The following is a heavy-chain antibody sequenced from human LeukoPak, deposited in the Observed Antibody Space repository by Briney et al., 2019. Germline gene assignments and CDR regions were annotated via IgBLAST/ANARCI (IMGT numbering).Heavy chain of an antibody. V-gene: IGHV3-30*04. Sequence: GGSLRLSCAASGFTFSSFAMHWVRQAPGKGLEWVAVISYDGSNKYYADSEKGRFTISRDNSKNTLYLQMNSLRAEDTAVFYCARDRASGSPAGFDYWGQGTLVTVSS. J-gene: IGHJ4*02. CDR1: GFTFSSFA. D-gene: IGHD3-10*01. CDR2: ISYDGSNK. CDR3: ARDRASGSPAGFDY.